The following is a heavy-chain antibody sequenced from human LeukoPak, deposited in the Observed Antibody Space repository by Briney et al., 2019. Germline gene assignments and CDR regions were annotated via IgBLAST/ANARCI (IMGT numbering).Heavy chain of an antibody. CDR3: AREGSSGWYPYYYYYGMDV. Sequence: SETLSLTCAVYGGSFSGYYWSWIRQPPGKGLEWIGEINHSGSTNYNPSLKSRVTISVDTSKNQFSLKLSSVTAADTAVYYCAREGSSGWYPYYYYYGMDVWGQGTLVTVSS. CDR1: GGSFSGYY. D-gene: IGHD6-19*01. J-gene: IGHJ6*02. CDR2: INHSGST. V-gene: IGHV4-34*01.